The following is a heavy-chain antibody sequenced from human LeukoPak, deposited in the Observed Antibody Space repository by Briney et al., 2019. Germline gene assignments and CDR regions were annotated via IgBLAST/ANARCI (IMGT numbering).Heavy chain of an antibody. V-gene: IGHV3-23*01. CDR3: AKQSGGSYRNSFDY. D-gene: IGHD3-16*02. J-gene: IGHJ4*02. CDR1: GFTFSSYA. Sequence: PGGSLRLSCAASGFTFSSYAMSWVRQAPGKGLDWVSSISGSGGGGSTYYADSVKGRFTISRDNSKNTLYLQMYSLRAEDTAVYYCAKQSGGSYRNSFDYWGQGTLVTVSS. CDR2: ISGSGGGGST.